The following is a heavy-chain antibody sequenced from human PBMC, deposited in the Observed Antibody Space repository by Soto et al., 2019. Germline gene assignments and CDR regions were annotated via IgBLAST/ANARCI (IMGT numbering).Heavy chain of an antibody. D-gene: IGHD3-3*01. CDR3: AKRLTEGVDFWSGSWFDP. Sequence: EVQLLESGGGLVQPGGSLRLSCAASGFTFSSYAMSWVRQAPGKGLEWVSAISGSGGSTYYADSVKGRFTISRDNSKNTLYLQMNSLRAEDTAVYYCAKRLTEGVDFWSGSWFDPWGQGTLVTVSS. CDR1: GFTFSSYA. V-gene: IGHV3-23*01. CDR2: ISGSGGST. J-gene: IGHJ5*02.